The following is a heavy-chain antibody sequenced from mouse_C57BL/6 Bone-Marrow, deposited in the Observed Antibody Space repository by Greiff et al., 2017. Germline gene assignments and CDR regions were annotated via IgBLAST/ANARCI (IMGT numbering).Heavy chain of an antibody. Sequence: VQLKESGAELVRPGASVKLSCTASGFNIKDDYMHWVKQRPEQGLEWIGWIDPENGDTEYASKFQGKATITADTSSNTAYLQLSSLTSEDTAVYYCTQIYYDYDVGAMDYWGQGTSVTVSS. D-gene: IGHD2-4*01. J-gene: IGHJ4*01. CDR1: GFNIKDDY. V-gene: IGHV14-4*01. CDR2: IDPENGDT. CDR3: TQIYYDYDVGAMDY.